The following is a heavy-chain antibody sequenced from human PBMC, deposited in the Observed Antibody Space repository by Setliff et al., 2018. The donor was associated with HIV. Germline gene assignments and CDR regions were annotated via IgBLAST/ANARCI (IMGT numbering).Heavy chain of an antibody. CDR3: AKDYNFWSGYLNYYYYYMDV. D-gene: IGHD3-3*01. V-gene: IGHV3-23*01. CDR1: GFTFSSYA. Sequence: GESLTISCAASGFTFSSYAMCWVRQAPGKGLEWVSAISGSGGSTYYADSVKGRFTISRDNSKNTLYLQMNSLRAEDTAVYYCAKDYNFWSGYLNYYYYYMDVWGKGTTVTVSS. CDR2: ISGSGGST. J-gene: IGHJ6*03.